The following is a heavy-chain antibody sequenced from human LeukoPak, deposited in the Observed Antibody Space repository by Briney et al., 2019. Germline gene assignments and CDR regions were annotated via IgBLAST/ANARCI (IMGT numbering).Heavy chain of an antibody. Sequence: SETLSLTCTVSGGSISSYYWSWIRQPPGKGLEWIGYIYYSGSTNYNPSLKSRVTISVDTSKNQFSLKLSSVTAADTAVYYCARFEYSSSPGGYFDYWGQGTLVTVSS. CDR3: ARFEYSSSPGGYFDY. D-gene: IGHD6-6*01. CDR1: GGSISSYY. J-gene: IGHJ4*02. CDR2: IYYSGST. V-gene: IGHV4-59*01.